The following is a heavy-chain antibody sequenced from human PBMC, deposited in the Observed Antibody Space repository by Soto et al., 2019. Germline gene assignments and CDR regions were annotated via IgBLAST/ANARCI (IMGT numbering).Heavy chain of an antibody. CDR2: IVVGSGNT. V-gene: IGHV1-58*02. J-gene: IGHJ5*02. D-gene: IGHD6-19*01. CDR1: GFTFTSSA. Sequence: SVKVSCKASGFTFTSSAMQWVRQARGQRLEWIGWIVVGSGNTNYAQKFQERVNITRDMSTSTAYMELSSLRSVYTSVYYCAAGRAVAESWFDPWGQGTLVTVSS. CDR3: AAGRAVAESWFDP.